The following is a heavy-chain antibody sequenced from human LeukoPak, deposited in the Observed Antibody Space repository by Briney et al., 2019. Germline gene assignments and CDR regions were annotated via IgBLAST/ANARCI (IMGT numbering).Heavy chain of an antibody. CDR1: GDSFSTYY. J-gene: IGHJ4*02. Sequence: SETLSLTCTVSGDSFSTYYWSWIRQPAGKGLEWIGRIYSSGSTNYNPSLKSRVTISVDTSKNQFSLKLSSVAAADTAVYYCARARLAWIQLWYFESWGQGTLVTVSS. V-gene: IGHV4-4*07. CDR2: IYSSGST. D-gene: IGHD5-18*01. CDR3: ARARLAWIQLWYFES.